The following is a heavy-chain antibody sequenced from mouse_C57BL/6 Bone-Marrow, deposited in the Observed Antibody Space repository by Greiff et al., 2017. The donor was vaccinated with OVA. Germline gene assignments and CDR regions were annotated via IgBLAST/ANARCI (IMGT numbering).Heavy chain of an antibody. D-gene: IGHD1-1*02. CDR2: INPSSGYT. CDR1: GYTFTSYT. Sequence: VQLLQSGAELVRPGASVKMSCKASGYTFTSYTMHWVKQRPGQGLEWIGYINPSSGYTKYNQKFKDKATLTADKSSSTAYMQLSSLTSEDSAVYYCAKRSDGGGYGYWGKGTTLTVSS. CDR3: AKRSDGGGYGY. J-gene: IGHJ2*01. V-gene: IGHV1-4*01.